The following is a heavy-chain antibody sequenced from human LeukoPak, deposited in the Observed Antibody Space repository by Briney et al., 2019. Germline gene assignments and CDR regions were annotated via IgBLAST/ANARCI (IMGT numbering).Heavy chain of an antibody. CDR2: INHSGST. D-gene: IGHD3-10*01. V-gene: IGHV4-34*01. CDR3: ARGGITMVRGVTTPLDY. J-gene: IGHJ4*02. Sequence: SGTLSLTCAVYGGSFSGYYWSWIRQPPGKGLEWIGEINHSGSTNYNPSLKSRVTISVDTSKNQFSLKLSSVTAADTAVYYCARGGITMVRGVTTPLDYWGQGTLVTVSS. CDR1: GGSFSGYY.